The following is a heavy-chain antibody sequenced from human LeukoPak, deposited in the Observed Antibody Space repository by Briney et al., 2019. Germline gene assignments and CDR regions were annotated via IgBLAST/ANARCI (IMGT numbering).Heavy chain of an antibody. Sequence: MKSGPALVKPTQTLTLTCTFSGFSLSTSGMCVSWIRQPPGKALEWLARIDWDDDKYYSTSLKTRLTISKDTSKNQVVLTMTKMDPVDTATYYCARMHYDNSGYHKIYWFDPWGQGTLVTVSS. J-gene: IGHJ5*02. CDR3: ARMHYDNSGYHKIYWFDP. V-gene: IGHV2-70*11. CDR1: GFSLSTSGMC. D-gene: IGHD3-22*01. CDR2: IDWDDDK.